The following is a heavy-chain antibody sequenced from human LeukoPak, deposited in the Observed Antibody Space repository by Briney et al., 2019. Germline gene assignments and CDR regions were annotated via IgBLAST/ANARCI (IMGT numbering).Heavy chain of an antibody. CDR2: ISPTGSYT. CDR3: ARKLGGRQCGGDCFFDH. Sequence: GGSLRLSCEASGFMLNVYYMSWFRQAPGKGLEWIGSISPTGSYTYYADSVRGRFTISRDNAKNLLFLQMNDLRTEDTAVYYCARKLGGRQCGGDCFFDHWGQGTRVAVSS. J-gene: IGHJ4*02. CDR1: GFMLNVYY. V-gene: IGHV3-11*01. D-gene: IGHD2-21*02.